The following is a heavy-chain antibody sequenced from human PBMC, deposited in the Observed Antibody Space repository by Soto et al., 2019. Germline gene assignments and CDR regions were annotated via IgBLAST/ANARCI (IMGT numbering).Heavy chain of an antibody. CDR3: AKLYCSSTSCFNFFDWYFDL. CDR1: GFTFSAYG. J-gene: IGHJ2*01. V-gene: IGHV3-23*01. Sequence: EVQLLESGGGLVQPGGSLRLSCAASGFTFSAYGMSWVRQAPGKGLEWDSVISGSGGSTYYADSVKGRFTISRDISKSTLYLQMNSLRAEDTAVYYCAKLYCSSTSCFNFFDWYFDLWGRGTLVTVSS. CDR2: ISGSGGST. D-gene: IGHD2-2*01.